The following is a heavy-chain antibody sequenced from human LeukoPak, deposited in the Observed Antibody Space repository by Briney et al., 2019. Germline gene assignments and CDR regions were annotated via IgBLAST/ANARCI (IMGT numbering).Heavy chain of an antibody. CDR1: GGSFSGYY. CDR2: INHSGST. J-gene: IGHJ6*04. D-gene: IGHD3-10*01. V-gene: IGHV4-34*01. Sequence: SETLSLTCAVYGGSFSGYYWSWIRQPPGKGLEWIGEINHSGSTNYNPSLKSRVTISVDTSKNQFSLKLSSVTAADTAVYYCARGYGSGTVYYYYDMDDWGKGTTVTVSS. CDR3: ARGYGSGTVYYYYDMDD.